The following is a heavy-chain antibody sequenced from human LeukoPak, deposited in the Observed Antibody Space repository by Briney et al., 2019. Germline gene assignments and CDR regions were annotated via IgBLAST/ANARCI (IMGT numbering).Heavy chain of an antibody. J-gene: IGHJ6*03. CDR1: GFTFSSYW. CDR3: ARILHDYSNHSLYYYYYMDV. V-gene: IGHV3-7*01. CDR2: IKQDGSEK. D-gene: IGHD4-11*01. Sequence: GGSLRLSCAASGFTFSSYWMSWVRQAPGKGLEWVANIKQDGSEKYYVDSVKGRFTISRDNAKNSLYLQMNSLRAEDTAVYYCARILHDYSNHSLYYYYYMDVWGKGTTVTVSS.